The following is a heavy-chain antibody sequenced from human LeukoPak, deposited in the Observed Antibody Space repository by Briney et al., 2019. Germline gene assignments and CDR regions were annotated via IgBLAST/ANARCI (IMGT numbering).Heavy chain of an antibody. CDR1: GYTFTSYY. J-gene: IGHJ3*02. CDR3: ARDAVEYYYDSSGYQGAFDI. V-gene: IGHV1-46*01. D-gene: IGHD3-22*01. CDR2: INPSGGST. Sequence: ASVKVSCKASGYTFTSYYMHWVRQAPGQGLEWMGIINPSGGSTSYAQKFQGRVTMTRDMSTSTVYMELSSLRSEDTAVYYCARDAVEYYYDSSGYQGAFDIWGQGTMVTVSS.